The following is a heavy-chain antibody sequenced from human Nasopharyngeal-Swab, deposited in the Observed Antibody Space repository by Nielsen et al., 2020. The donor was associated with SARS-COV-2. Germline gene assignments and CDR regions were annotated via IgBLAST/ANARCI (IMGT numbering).Heavy chain of an antibody. Sequence: ASVKVSCKASGYTFTSYGISWVRQAPGQGLEWRGWISAYNGNTNYAQKLQGRVTMTTDTSTSTAYMELRSLRSDDTAVYYCARGEIVVVPAASYYYYYGMDVWGQGTTVTVSS. V-gene: IGHV1-18*01. CDR1: GYTFTSYG. D-gene: IGHD2-2*01. CDR2: ISAYNGNT. CDR3: ARGEIVVVPAASYYYYYGMDV. J-gene: IGHJ6*02.